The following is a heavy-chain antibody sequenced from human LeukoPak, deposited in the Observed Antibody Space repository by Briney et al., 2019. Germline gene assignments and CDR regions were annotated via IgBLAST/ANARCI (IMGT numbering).Heavy chain of an antibody. J-gene: IGHJ4*02. V-gene: IGHV4-30-4*08. CDR1: GGSISSGDYY. CDR2: IYYSGST. D-gene: IGHD3-3*01. CDR3: ARVVFPFGVVIITPGTFDY. Sequence: PSETLSLTCTVSGGSISSGDYYWSWIRQPPGKGLEWIGYIYYSGSTYYNPSLKSRVTISVDTSKNQFSLKLSSVTAADTAVYYCARVVFPFGVVIITPGTFDYWGQGTLDTVSS.